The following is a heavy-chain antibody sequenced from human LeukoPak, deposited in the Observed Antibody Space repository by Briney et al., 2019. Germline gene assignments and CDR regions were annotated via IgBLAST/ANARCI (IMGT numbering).Heavy chain of an antibody. CDR1: GGSFSGYY. V-gene: IGHV4-34*01. D-gene: IGHD3-22*01. CDR3: ARLGYDSSGYYYDPEY. J-gene: IGHJ4*02. Sequence: PSETLSLTCAVYGGSFSGYYWSWIRQPPGKGLEWIGEINHSGSTNYNPSLKSRVTISVDTSKNQFSLKLSSVTAADTAVYYCARLGYDSSGYYYDPEYWGQGTLVTVSS. CDR2: INHSGST.